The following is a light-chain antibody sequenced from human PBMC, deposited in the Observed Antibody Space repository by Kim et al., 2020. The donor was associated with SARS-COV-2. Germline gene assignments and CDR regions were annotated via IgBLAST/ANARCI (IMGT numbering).Light chain of an antibody. CDR3: KQYGSSPYT. Sequence: DIAALSCRASESVRTRYLAWYQQTPGQAHRRLIYGAPSRVAGIPDRLSGSGSGTDFTLTISRLEPEDFAVYYCKQYGSSPYTFGQGTKLEI. J-gene: IGKJ2*01. CDR2: GAP. CDR1: ESVRTRY. V-gene: IGKV3-20*01.